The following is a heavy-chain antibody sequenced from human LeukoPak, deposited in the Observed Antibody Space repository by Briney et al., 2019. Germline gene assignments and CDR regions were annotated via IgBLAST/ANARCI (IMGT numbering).Heavy chain of an antibody. CDR1: GFTFSSYG. D-gene: IGHD6-6*01. Sequence: PGGSLRLSCAASGFTFSSYGMHWVRQAPGKGLEWVAFIRYDGSNKYYADSVKGRFTISRDNSKNTLYLQMNSLRAEDTAVYYCAKGNVRAALAFDIWGQGTMVTVSS. CDR3: AKGNVRAALAFDI. V-gene: IGHV3-30*02. CDR2: IRYDGSNK. J-gene: IGHJ3*02.